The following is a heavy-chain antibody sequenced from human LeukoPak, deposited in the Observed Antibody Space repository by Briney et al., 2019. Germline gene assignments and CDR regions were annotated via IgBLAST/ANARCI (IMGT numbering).Heavy chain of an antibody. J-gene: IGHJ6*03. CDR1: GGSFSGYY. Sequence: PSETLSLTCAVYGGSFSGYYWCWIRQPPGKGLEWIGEINHSGSTNYNPSLKSRVTISVDTSKNQFSLKLSSVTAADTAVYYCARAHYYGSGSYYRMNYYYYMDVWGKGTTVTVSS. V-gene: IGHV4-34*01. D-gene: IGHD3-10*01. CDR2: INHSGST. CDR3: ARAHYYGSGSYYRMNYYYYMDV.